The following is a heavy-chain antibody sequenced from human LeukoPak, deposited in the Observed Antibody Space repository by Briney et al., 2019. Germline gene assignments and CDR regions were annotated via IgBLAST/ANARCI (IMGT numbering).Heavy chain of an antibody. CDR3: ARDGDDFWSGHDAFDI. V-gene: IGHV4-31*03. CDR1: GGSISSGGYY. J-gene: IGHJ3*02. CDR2: IYYSGST. Sequence: SETLPLTCTVSGGSISSGGYYWSWIRQHPGKGLEWIGYIYYSGSTYYNPSLKSRVTISVDTSKNQFSLKLSSVTAADTAVYYCARDGDDFWSGHDAFDIWGQGTMVTVSS. D-gene: IGHD3-3*01.